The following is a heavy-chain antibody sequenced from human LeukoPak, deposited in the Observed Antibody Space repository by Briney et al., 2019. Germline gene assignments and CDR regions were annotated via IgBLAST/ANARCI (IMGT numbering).Heavy chain of an antibody. CDR3: ARDQDYGFDY. CDR2: FSTRRSTI. J-gene: IGHJ4*02. V-gene: IGHV3-48*02. D-gene: IGHD4-17*01. CDR1: GFTFSYYS. Sequence: GGSLRLSCAASGFTFSYYSMNWVRQAPGKGLEWASYFSTRRSTIYYVDSVKGRFAISRDNAKNSVDLQMDSLRDEDTAVYYCARDQDYGFDYWGQGTLVIVSS.